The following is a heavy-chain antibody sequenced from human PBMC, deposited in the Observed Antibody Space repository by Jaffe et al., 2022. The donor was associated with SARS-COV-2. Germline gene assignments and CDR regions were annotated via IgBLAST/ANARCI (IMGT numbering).Heavy chain of an antibody. CDR1: GFTFSNYG. CDR3: ARGPLGTMAGYFDY. CDR2: IWYDGSDT. J-gene: IGHJ4*02. V-gene: IGHV3-33*01. Sequence: QVQLVQSGGGVVQPGRSLRLPCTASGFTFSNYGMHWVRQGPGKGLEWVAHIWYDGSDTFYADSVKGRFTISRDNSKNTMFLQMDSLRDEDTAVYYCARGPLGTMAGYFDYWGQGTLVTVSS. D-gene: IGHD6-19*01.